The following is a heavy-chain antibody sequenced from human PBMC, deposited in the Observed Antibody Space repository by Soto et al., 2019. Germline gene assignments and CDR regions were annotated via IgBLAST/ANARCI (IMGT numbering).Heavy chain of an antibody. V-gene: IGHV3-23*01. J-gene: IGHJ4*02. CDR3: AKEQPSRGFDY. CDR2: ISSSGGYT. CDR1: GFTFCSYW. Sequence: GGSLRLSCAASGFTFCSYWMSWVRQPPGKGLEWVSTISSSGGYTYYADSVKGRFTISRDNSKNTLYVQMNNLRADDTAVYYCAKEQPSRGFDYWGQGTQVTVSS. D-gene: IGHD3-22*01.